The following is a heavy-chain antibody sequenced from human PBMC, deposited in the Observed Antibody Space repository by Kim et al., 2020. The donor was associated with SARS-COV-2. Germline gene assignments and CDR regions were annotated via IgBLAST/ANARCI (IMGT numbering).Heavy chain of an antibody. D-gene: IGHD3-10*01. V-gene: IGHV3-7*01. J-gene: IGHJ2*01. CDR3: ARPAGLYFYAPPEGDWYFDL. Sequence: GGSLRLSCAASGFTFSSYWMSWVRQAPGKGLEWVANIKQDGSEKYYVDSVKGRFTISRDNAKNSLYLQMNSLRAEDTAVYYCARPAGLYFYAPPEGDWYFDLWGRGTLVTVSS. CDR2: IKQDGSEK. CDR1: GFTFSSYW.